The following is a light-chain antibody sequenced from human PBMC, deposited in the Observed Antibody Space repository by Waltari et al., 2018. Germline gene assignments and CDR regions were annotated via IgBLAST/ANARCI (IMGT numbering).Light chain of an antibody. CDR3: LQSSKDPWT. CDR1: QSLLHSNGNTY. V-gene: IGKV2D-29*02. CDR2: KVT. J-gene: IGKJ1*01. Sequence: DIVMTQTPLSLPVTPGEPASIYCRSSQSLLHSNGNTYLHWYLQKPGQSPRLLIYKVTNRESGVPDRFSGSGSGTDFTLKISRVEPEDVGFYYCLQSSKDPWTFGQGTKVEIK.